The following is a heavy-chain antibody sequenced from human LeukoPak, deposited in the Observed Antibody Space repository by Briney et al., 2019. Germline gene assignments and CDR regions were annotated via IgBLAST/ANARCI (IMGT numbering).Heavy chain of an antibody. J-gene: IGHJ6*02. V-gene: IGHV3-43*02. Sequence: PLGCLRLSPAASGVNLDAYAMRSVRQSPRRGLWWGSLISGEVTITYSTDPVKGRFTISRDNSKNSLFLEMNSLRSEDTAVYYCAKDTPLFYHYYGIDVWCQGTTVTVSS. CDR2: ISGEVTIT. CDR1: GVNLDAYA. CDR3: AKDTPLFYHYYGIDV.